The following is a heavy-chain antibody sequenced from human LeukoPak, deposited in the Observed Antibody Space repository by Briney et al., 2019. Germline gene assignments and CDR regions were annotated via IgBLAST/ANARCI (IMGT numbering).Heavy chain of an antibody. V-gene: IGHV3-15*01. D-gene: IGHD5-24*01. J-gene: IGHJ4*02. CDR2: IKSKTDGGTT. Sequence: PGGSLRLSCAASGFTFSNDWMYWVRQAPGKGLEWVARIKSKTDGGTTDYAAPVKGRFTVSRDDSKNTLYLEMNSLKTEDTAVYYCATRISRDGYNWAYDSWGLGTLVTVSS. CDR3: ATRISRDGYNWAYDS. CDR1: GFTFSNDW.